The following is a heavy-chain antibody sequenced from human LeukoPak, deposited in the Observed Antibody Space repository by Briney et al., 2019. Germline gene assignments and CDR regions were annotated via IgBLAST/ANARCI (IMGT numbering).Heavy chain of an antibody. CDR1: GGSISSSSYY. J-gene: IGHJ2*01. CDR2: IYYSGST. D-gene: IGHD2-2*01. CDR3: ARDGYCSSTSCYGGRARTDEIDL. Sequence: SETLSLTCTVSGGSISSSSYYWGWIRQPPGKGLEWIGSIYYSGSTYYNPSLKSRVTISVDTSKNQFSLKLSSVTAADTAVYYCARDGYCSSTSCYGGRARTDEIDLWGRGTLVTVSS. V-gene: IGHV4-39*07.